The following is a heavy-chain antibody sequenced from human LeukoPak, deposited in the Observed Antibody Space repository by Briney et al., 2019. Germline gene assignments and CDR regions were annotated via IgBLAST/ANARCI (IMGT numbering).Heavy chain of an antibody. Sequence: GESLKISCKGSGYSFTNYWIGWVRQMPGKGLEWMGIIYPGDSDTRYSPSFQGQVTISADKSISTAYLQWSSLKASDTAMYYCARRGYGDYGDWVFDYWGQGTLVTVSS. J-gene: IGHJ4*02. V-gene: IGHV5-51*01. CDR3: ARRGYGDYGDWVFDY. D-gene: IGHD4-17*01. CDR2: IYPGDSDT. CDR1: GYSFTNYW.